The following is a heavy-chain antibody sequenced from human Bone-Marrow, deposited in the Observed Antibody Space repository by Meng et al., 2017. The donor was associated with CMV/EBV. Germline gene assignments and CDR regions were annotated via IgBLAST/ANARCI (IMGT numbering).Heavy chain of an antibody. J-gene: IGHJ4*02. D-gene: IGHD3-3*01. CDR3: ARGQDDFWSGYDTF. CDR1: GFIFSGYA. V-gene: IGHV3-30*04. CDR2: ISYDGSYK. Sequence: GESLKISCAASGFIFSGYAMHWVRQAPGKGLDWVAVISYDGSYKYHADSVKGRFTISRDNSKNTLYLQMNSLRAEDTAVYYCARGQDDFWSGYDTFWGQGTLVTVSS.